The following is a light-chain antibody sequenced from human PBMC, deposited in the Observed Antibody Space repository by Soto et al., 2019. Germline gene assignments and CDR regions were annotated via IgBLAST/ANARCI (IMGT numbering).Light chain of an antibody. Sequence: EIVLTQSPATLSLSPGESATLSCRATQSVSSYLAWYQKKPGQAPRLLIYDASNRATGIPARFSGSGSGRDFTLTISSLETEDFAVYYCQQRSNWPPWTFGQGTKVHIK. CDR3: QQRSNWPPWT. CDR2: DAS. J-gene: IGKJ1*01. V-gene: IGKV3-11*02. CDR1: QSVSSY.